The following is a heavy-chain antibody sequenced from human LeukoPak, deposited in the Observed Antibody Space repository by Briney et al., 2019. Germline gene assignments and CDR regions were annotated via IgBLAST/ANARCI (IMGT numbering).Heavy chain of an antibody. CDR1: GFTFSSYW. CDR3: ARTYSSFDY. J-gene: IGHJ4*02. V-gene: IGHV3-74*01. Sequence: GGSLRLSCAVSGFTFSSYWMHWVRQAPGKGLVWVSRINNDGSTTAYADSVKGRFTISRDNTKNTLYLQMNSLRAEGTAVYYCARTYSSFDYWGQGTLVTVSS. CDR2: INNDGSTT. D-gene: IGHD6-19*01.